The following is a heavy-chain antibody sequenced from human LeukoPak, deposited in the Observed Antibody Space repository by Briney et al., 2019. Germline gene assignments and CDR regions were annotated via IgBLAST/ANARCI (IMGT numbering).Heavy chain of an antibody. Sequence: SETLSLTCAVYGGSFSGYYWSWIRQPPGKGLEWIGEINHRGSTTYNPSLKSRVTISVDTSKNQFSLKLNSVTAADTAVYYCARDDGIGLDALDVWGRGTLVTVSS. CDR3: ARDDGIGLDALDV. CDR2: INHRGST. CDR1: GGSFSGYY. D-gene: IGHD3-22*01. J-gene: IGHJ3*01. V-gene: IGHV4-34*01.